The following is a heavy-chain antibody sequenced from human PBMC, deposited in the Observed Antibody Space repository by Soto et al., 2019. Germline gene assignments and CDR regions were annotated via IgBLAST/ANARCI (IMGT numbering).Heavy chain of an antibody. CDR1: GYAFTSYW. J-gene: IGHJ5*02. Sequence: GESLKISCTGIGYAFTSYWIAWVRQMPGKGLEWVGIIYSGDSDTRYSPSFQGQVTISVDNSITTAYLQWSSLKASDTAIYYCARSLVAAVGRVGFDTWGQGTLVTVSS. CDR3: ARSLVAAVGRVGFDT. CDR2: IYSGDSDT. D-gene: IGHD2-2*01. V-gene: IGHV5-51*01.